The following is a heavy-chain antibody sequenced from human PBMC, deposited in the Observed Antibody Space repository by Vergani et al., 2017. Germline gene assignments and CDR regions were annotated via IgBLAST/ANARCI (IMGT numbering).Heavy chain of an antibody. CDR1: GYTFTSYA. D-gene: IGHD3-22*01. Sequence: QVQLVQSGAEVKKPGASVKVSCKASGYTFTSYAMHWVRQAPGQRLEWMGWINAGNGNTKYSQKFQGRVTITRDTSASTAYMELSSLRSEDTAVYYCARGRGWGRYYDSSGYRAFDIWGQGTMVTVSS. J-gene: IGHJ3*02. CDR2: INAGNGNT. V-gene: IGHV1-3*01. CDR3: ARGRGWGRYYDSSGYRAFDI.